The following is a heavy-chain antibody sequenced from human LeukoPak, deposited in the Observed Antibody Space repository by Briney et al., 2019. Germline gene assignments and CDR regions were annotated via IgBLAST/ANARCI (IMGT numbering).Heavy chain of an antibody. J-gene: IGHJ4*02. Sequence: GGSLRLSCAASGFTFSSYHMNWVRQAPGKGLEWVSYISGGSSYTNYADSVKGRFTISRDNAKNSLYLQMNSLRAEDTAVYYCASRGDTSGYYYFDYWGQGTLVTVSS. CDR2: ISGGSSYT. D-gene: IGHD3-22*01. CDR3: ASRGDTSGYYYFDY. V-gene: IGHV3-21*05. CDR1: GFTFSSYH.